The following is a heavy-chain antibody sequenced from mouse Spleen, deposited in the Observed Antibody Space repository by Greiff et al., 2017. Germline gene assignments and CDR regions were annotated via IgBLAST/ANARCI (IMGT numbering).Heavy chain of an antibody. V-gene: IGHV1-42*01. Sequence: VQLKQSGPELVKPGASVKISCKASGYSFTGYYMNWVKQSPEKSLEWIGEINPSTGGTTYNQKFKAKATLTVDKSSSTAYMQLKSLTSEDSAVYYCARRDGSSYGDYFDYWGQGTTLTVSS. CDR2: INPSTGGT. D-gene: IGHD1-1*01. J-gene: IGHJ2*01. CDR3: ARRDGSSYGDYFDY. CDR1: GYSFTGYY.